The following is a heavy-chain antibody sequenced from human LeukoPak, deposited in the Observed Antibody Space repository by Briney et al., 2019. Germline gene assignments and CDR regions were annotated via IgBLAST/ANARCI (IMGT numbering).Heavy chain of an antibody. J-gene: IGHJ4*02. CDR3: ARAPGPLERLDY. CDR1: GGPITSYY. CDR2: IYNSGST. V-gene: IGHV4-59*01. Sequence: SETLSLTCTVSGGPITSYYWSWIRQPPGKGLEWIGYIYNSGSTNYNPSLKSRVTTSVDMSNNQFSLNLRSVTAADTAVYYCARAPGPLERLDYWGQGTLVTVSS.